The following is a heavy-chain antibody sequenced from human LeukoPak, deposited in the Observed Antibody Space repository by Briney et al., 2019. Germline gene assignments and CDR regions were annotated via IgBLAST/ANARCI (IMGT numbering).Heavy chain of an antibody. D-gene: IGHD5-12*01. J-gene: IGHJ4*01. V-gene: IGHV3-48*01. Sequence: PGGSLRLSCAASGFNFIDYSMNWVRQAPGKGLEWISYIGISSGNTKYADSVKGRYTIPIDKARNSLYLQMNSLRVEDTAMYYCARDHRYAFDNWGHGTLVTVSS. CDR3: ARDHRYAFDN. CDR1: GFNFIDYS. CDR2: IGISSGNT.